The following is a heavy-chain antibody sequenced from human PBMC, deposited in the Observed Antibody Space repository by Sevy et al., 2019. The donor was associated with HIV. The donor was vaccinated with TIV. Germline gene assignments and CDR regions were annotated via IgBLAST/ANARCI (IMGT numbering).Heavy chain of an antibody. CDR1: GFTFSKYS. J-gene: IGHJ4*02. D-gene: IGHD2-8*01. CDR2: LSFGCGEI. CDR3: AREGCTKPHDY. Sequence: GGCLRLSCAASGFTFSKYSMNWVRQPPGKGLEWVSTLSFGCGEIKFADSVKGRFTISRDNSKSSVYLQMNNLRPDDTAVYYCAREGCTKPHDYWGQGTLVTVSS. V-gene: IGHV3-23*01.